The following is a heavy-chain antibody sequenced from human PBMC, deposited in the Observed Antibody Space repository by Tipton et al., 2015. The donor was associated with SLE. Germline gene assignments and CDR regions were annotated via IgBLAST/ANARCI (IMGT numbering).Heavy chain of an antibody. J-gene: IGHJ4*02. CDR3: ARHAGDYAYFDS. Sequence: TLSLTCTVSGYSITSGYYWGWIRQSPGKGLEWIGYIYDSGSTSYNPSLKSRVTISEDTSKQQFSLKLTSLTAADTAVYYCARHAGDYAYFDSWGQGILVTVSS. D-gene: IGHD4-17*01. CDR2: IYDSGST. V-gene: IGHV4-38-2*02. CDR1: GYSITSGYY.